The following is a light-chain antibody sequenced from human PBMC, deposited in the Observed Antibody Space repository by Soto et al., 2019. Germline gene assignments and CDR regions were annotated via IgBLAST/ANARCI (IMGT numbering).Light chain of an antibody. CDR3: QQRSNWPVT. CDR2: NAS. V-gene: IGKV3-11*01. Sequence: EIVLTQSPAALSLPPGERATIFCKTSQTISKYLVWYQQKPGQAPRLLINNASNRATGIPARFNGSGSGTDFTLTISSLEPEDFEVYYCQQRSNWPVTLGGGPKVDI. J-gene: IGKJ4*01. CDR1: QTISKY.